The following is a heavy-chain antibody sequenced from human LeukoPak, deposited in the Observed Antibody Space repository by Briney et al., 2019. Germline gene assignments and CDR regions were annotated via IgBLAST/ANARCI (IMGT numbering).Heavy chain of an antibody. D-gene: IGHD3-22*01. J-gene: IGHJ4*02. CDR1: GFTFSSYG. Sequence: GSLRLSCAASGFTFSSYGMHWVRPAPGKGLEWVAVISYDGSNKYYADSVEGRFTISRDNSKNTLYLQMNSLRAEDTAVYYCAKDRGTMIVVDPPDYWGQGTLVTVSS. CDR2: ISYDGSNK. V-gene: IGHV3-30*18. CDR3: AKDRGTMIVVDPPDY.